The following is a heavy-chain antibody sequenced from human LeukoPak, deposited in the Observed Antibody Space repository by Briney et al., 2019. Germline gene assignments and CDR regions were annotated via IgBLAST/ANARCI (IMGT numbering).Heavy chain of an antibody. V-gene: IGHV3-30*18. Sequence: PGRSLRLSCAASGFTFSSYGMHWVRQAPGKGPEWVAVISYDGSNKYCADSVKGRFTISRDNSKNTLYLQMNSLRAEDTAVYYCAKPMIVGPAGVAFDYWGQGTLVTVSS. CDR3: AKPMIVGPAGVAFDY. D-gene: IGHD3-22*01. J-gene: IGHJ4*02. CDR2: ISYDGSNK. CDR1: GFTFSSYG.